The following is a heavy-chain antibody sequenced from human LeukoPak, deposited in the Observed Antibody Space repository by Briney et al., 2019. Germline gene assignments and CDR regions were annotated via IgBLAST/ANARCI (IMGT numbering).Heavy chain of an antibody. J-gene: IGHJ4*02. CDR1: GFTFSSYS. V-gene: IGHV3-48*04. Sequence: GGSLRLSCAASGFTFSSYSMNWVRQAPGKGLEWVSYISSSSSTIYYADSVKGRFTISRDNAKNSLYLQMNSLRAEDTAVYYCARDTPYYYGSGSPNFDYWGQGTLVTVSS. CDR3: ARDTPYYYGSGSPNFDY. CDR2: ISSSSSTI. D-gene: IGHD3-10*01.